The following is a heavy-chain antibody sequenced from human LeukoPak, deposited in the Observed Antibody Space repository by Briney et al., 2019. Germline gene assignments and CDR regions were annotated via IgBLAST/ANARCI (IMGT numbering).Heavy chain of an antibody. D-gene: IGHD2-2*01. CDR3: ARGSLSSARRGSYYFDY. CDR1: GVSISSSSYY. J-gene: IGHJ4*02. V-gene: IGHV4-39*07. Sequence: SETLSLTCTVSGVSISSSSYYWGWIRQPPGKGLEWIGSIYYSGSTYYNPSLKSRVTISVDTYKNQFSLKLSSVTAADTAVYYCARGSLSSARRGSYYFDYWGQGTLVTVSS. CDR2: IYYSGST.